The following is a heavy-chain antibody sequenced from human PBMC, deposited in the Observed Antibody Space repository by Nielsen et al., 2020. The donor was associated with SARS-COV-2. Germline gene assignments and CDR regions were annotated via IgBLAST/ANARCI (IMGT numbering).Heavy chain of an antibody. CDR3: ARDVTNGAGWGTYKRYAMDV. Sequence: ASVKVSCKAAGYIFTTYSIHWVRQAPGQRLEWMGWINGGNGNTDYANKFQGRVALTRDTSASTVYMELNSLRSEDTAAYYCARDVTNGAGWGTYKRYAMDVWGQGTTVTVSS. CDR2: INGGNGNT. CDR1: GYIFTTYS. J-gene: IGHJ6*02. D-gene: IGHD1-14*01. V-gene: IGHV1-3*01.